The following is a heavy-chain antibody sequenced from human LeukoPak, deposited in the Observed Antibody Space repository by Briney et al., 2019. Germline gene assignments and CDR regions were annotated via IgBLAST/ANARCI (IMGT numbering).Heavy chain of an antibody. CDR3: ARRVSWLQFRRPFDF. V-gene: IGHV4-34*01. D-gene: IGHD5-12*01. CDR2: INHSRST. J-gene: IGHJ4*02. Sequence: KPSXTXSLTCXVSGGSISGFYWAWIRQAPGKGLEWVGEINHSRSTTYNPSLESRVTISIDPFRKQFTLNLTSVTAADTSVYYCARRVSWLQFRRPFDFWGQGTLVTVSS. CDR1: GGSISGFY.